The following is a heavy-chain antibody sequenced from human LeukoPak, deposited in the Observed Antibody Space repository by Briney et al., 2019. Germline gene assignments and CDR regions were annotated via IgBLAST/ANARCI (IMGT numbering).Heavy chain of an antibody. D-gene: IGHD2-21*01. CDR2: IYYSGST. CDR3: ARLTPLWANAFDI. V-gene: IGHV4-39*01. J-gene: IGHJ3*02. CDR1: GGSISSSSYY. Sequence: SETLSLTCTVSGGSISSSSYYWGWIRQPPGKGLEWIGSIYYSGSTYYNPSLKSRVTIPVDTSKNQFSLKLSSVTAADTAVYYCARLTPLWANAFDIWGQGTMVTVSS.